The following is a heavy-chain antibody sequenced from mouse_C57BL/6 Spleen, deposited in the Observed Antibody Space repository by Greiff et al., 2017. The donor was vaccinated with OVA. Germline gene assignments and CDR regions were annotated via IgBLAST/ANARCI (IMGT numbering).Heavy chain of an antibody. D-gene: IGHD1-1*01. J-gene: IGHJ2*01. CDR3: ARSDYGSSYPDY. V-gene: IGHV1-69*01. CDR2: IDPSDSYT. CDR1: GYTFTSYW. Sequence: QVQLQQPGAELVMPGASVKLSCKASGYTFTSYWMHWVKQRPGHGLEWIGEIDPSDSYTNYNQKFKGKSTLTVDKSSSTAYMQLSSLTSEDSAVYYCARSDYGSSYPDYWGQGTTLTVSS.